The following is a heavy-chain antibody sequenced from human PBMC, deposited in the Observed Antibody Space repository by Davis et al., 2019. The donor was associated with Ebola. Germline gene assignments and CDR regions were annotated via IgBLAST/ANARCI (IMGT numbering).Heavy chain of an antibody. V-gene: IGHV4-4*02. CDR3: ARDRRDGYNYHFDY. CDR2: IYHGGDT. J-gene: IGHJ4*02. CDR1: GGSVSSDNW. D-gene: IGHD5-24*01. Sequence: SETLSLTCTVSGGSVSSDNWWGWVRQPPGKGLEWIGEIYHGGDTNYNPSLKSRITISVDTSKNQFSLKLTSVTAADTAVYYCARDRRDGYNYHFDYWGQGTLVTVSS.